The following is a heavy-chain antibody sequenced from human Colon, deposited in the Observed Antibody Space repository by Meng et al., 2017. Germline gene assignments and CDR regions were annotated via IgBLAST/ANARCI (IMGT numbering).Heavy chain of an antibody. CDR2: ISRSSATI. CDR1: GSFFSSYV. Sequence: GESLMISCAAAGSFFSSYVMTWVRQAPVKGLEWVAVISRSSATISYADSVEGRFTIARDNSNITLFLQINSLGEEGTGLYYCVEAISVTTDFDYWGQGTVVTVSS. V-gene: IGHV3-23*01. CDR3: VEAISVTTDFDY. J-gene: IGHJ4*02. D-gene: IGHD4-17*01.